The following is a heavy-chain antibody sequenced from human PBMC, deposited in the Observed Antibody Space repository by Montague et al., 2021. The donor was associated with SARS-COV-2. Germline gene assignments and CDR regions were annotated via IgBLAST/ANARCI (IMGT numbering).Heavy chain of an antibody. D-gene: IGHD6-19*01. V-gene: IGHV4-39*01. Sequence: SETLSLTCTVAGDSIRSSRYYWGWICHPTGRGLEWIGSLYYDACTYHNPPFQRRVTIYVYTSKTRFSLKLSSVTAADTDVYSCARRVHQAFGSGAIDYWGQGTLVTVSS. CDR3: ARRVHQAFGSGAIDY. J-gene: IGHJ4*02. CDR1: GDSIRSSRYY. CDR2: LYYDACT.